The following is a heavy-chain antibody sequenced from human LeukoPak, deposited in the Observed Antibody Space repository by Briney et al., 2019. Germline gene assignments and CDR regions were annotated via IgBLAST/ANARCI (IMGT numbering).Heavy chain of an antibody. CDR1: VYTLTELS. Sequence: ASVKVSCKVSVYTLTELSMHWVRQAPRKRLEWMGGFDPEDGETIYAQKFQGRVTMTVDTSQDTAYMELSSLLSEDTAVYYCATGYSSGWTWYNWFDPWGQGTLVTVSS. D-gene: IGHD6-19*01. CDR3: ATGYSSGWTWYNWFDP. J-gene: IGHJ5*02. CDR2: FDPEDGET. V-gene: IGHV1-24*01.